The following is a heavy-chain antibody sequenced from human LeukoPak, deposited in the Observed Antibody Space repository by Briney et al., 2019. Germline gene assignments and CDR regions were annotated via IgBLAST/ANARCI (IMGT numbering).Heavy chain of an antibody. CDR1: GGSISSYY. CDR3: ARHRRVPAALGAFDI. J-gene: IGHJ3*02. V-gene: IGHV4-59*08. D-gene: IGHD2-2*01. Sequence: SETLSLTCTVSGGSISSYYWSWIRQPRGKGLEGIGCIYYSGSTNYNPSLKSRVTISVDTSKIQLSLKRSSVTAADTAVYYCARHRRVPAALGAFDIWGQGTMVTVSS. CDR2: IYYSGST.